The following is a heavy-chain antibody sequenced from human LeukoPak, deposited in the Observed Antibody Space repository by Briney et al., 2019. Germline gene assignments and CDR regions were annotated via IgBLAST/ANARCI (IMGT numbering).Heavy chain of an antibody. V-gene: IGHV4-34*01. J-gene: IGHJ4*02. Sequence: SETLSLTCAVYGGSFSGYYWSWIRQPPGKGLEWIGEINHSGSTNYNPSLKSRVTISVDTSKNQFSLKLSSVTAADTAVYYCARLPYYDFWSGSNPYYFDYWGQGTLVTVSS. CDR1: GGSFSGYY. CDR2: INHSGST. CDR3: ARLPYYDFWSGSNPYYFDY. D-gene: IGHD3-3*01.